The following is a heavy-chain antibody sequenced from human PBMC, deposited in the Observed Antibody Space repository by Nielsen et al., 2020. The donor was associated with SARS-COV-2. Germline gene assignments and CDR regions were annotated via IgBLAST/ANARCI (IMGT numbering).Heavy chain of an antibody. CDR3: ARDLRFGELPYDI. CDR2: IYSGGST. V-gene: IGHV3-53*01. CDR1: GFTFSSYA. J-gene: IGHJ3*02. Sequence: ETLSLTCAASGFTFSSYAMSWVRQAPGKGLEWVSVIYSGGSTYYADSVKGRFTISRDNSKNTLYLQMNSLRAEDTAVYYCARDLRFGELPYDIWGQGTMVTVSS. D-gene: IGHD3-10*01.